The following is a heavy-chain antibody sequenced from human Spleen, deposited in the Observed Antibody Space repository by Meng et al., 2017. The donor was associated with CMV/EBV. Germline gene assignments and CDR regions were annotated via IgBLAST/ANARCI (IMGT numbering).Heavy chain of an antibody. CDR1: GFTFSSDA. CDR2: ISGST. CDR3: AKIGRAAVGYWYFDL. J-gene: IGHJ2*01. D-gene: IGHD2-15*01. Sequence: GESLKISCVASGFTFSSDAMSWVRQAPGEGLVWVSSISGSTWYADSVKGRFTISRDNSKDTLYLQMNSLRAEDTAVYYCAKIGRAAVGYWYFDLWGRGTLVTVSS. V-gene: IGHV3-23*01.